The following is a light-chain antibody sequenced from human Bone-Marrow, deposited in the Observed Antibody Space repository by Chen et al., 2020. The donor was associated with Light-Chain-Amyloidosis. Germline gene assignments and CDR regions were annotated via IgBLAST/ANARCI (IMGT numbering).Light chain of an antibody. Sequence: QSVLTQPPSASGTPGQRVTISCSGASSNIGINYVYWYQYFPGAAPNLLIHRNNPRPSGVPDRFSAAKSGTSDCLGISGRRSEDEADYYCAAWDGTLSGYVFGAGTKVIVL. CDR3: AAWDGTLSGYV. V-gene: IGLV1-47*01. J-gene: IGLJ1*01. CDR2: RNN. CDR1: SSNIGINY.